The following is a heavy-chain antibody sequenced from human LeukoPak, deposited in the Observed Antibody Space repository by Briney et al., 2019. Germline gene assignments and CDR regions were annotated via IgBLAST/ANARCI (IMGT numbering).Heavy chain of an antibody. CDR3: ARDSYYYDSSGYYPNWFDP. CDR2: INPSGGST. V-gene: IGHV1-46*01. Sequence: GASVKVSCKASGYTFTSYYMHWVRQAPGQGLEWMGIINPSGGSTSYAQKFQGRVTMTRDTSTSTVYMELSSLRSEDTAVYYCARDSYYYDSSGYYPNWFDPWGQGTLVTVSS. D-gene: IGHD3-22*01. J-gene: IGHJ5*02. CDR1: GYTFTSYY.